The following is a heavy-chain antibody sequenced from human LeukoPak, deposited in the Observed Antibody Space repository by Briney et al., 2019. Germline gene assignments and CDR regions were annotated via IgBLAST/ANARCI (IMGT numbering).Heavy chain of an antibody. CDR1: GFTFSNYA. J-gene: IGHJ6*03. CDR2: INWNGGST. Sequence: GGSLRLSCAASGFTFSNYAMIWVRQAPGKGLEWVSGINWNGGSTGYADSVKGRFTISRDNAKNSLYQQMNSLRAEDTALYYCARVGDIGGRAYYYYMDVWGKGTTVTVSS. CDR3: ARVGDIGGRAYYYYMDV. D-gene: IGHD2-15*01. V-gene: IGHV3-20*04.